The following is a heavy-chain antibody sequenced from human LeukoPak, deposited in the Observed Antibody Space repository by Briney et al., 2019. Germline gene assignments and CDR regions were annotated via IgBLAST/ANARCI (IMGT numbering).Heavy chain of an antibody. Sequence: ASVKVSCKASGYTFTSYDINWVRQATGQGPEWMGWMNPNSGNTGYAQKFQGRVTITRNTSISTAYMELSSLRSEGTAVYYCARRSRLGYCSGGSCYSLRYWGQGTLVTVSS. CDR2: MNPNSGNT. J-gene: IGHJ4*02. CDR1: GYTFTSYD. CDR3: ARRSRLGYCSGGSCYSLRY. D-gene: IGHD2-15*01. V-gene: IGHV1-8*03.